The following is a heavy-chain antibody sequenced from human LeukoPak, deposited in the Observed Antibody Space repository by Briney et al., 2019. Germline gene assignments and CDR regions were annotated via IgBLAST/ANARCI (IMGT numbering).Heavy chain of an antibody. V-gene: IGHV3-30*02. CDR2: IRYDGSNK. D-gene: IGHD2-2*01. Sequence: GGSLRLSCAASGFTFSSYCMHWVRQAPGKGLEWVAFIRYDGSNKYYADSVKDRFTISRDNSKNTLYLQMNSLRAEDTAVYYCAKDWYCSSTSCGEEIWGQGALVTVSS. CDR1: GFTFSSYC. CDR3: AKDWYCSSTSCGEEI. J-gene: IGHJ4*02.